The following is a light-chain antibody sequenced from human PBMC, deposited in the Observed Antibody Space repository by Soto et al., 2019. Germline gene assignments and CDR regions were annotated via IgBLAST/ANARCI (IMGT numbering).Light chain of an antibody. CDR2: EVS. CDR1: SSDVGGYNY. V-gene: IGLV2-14*01. J-gene: IGLJ3*02. CDR3: NSYTSSSPVV. Sequence: QSVLTQPASVSGSPGQSITISCTGTSSDVGGYNYVSWYQQHPGKAPKLMIYEVSNRPSGVSNRFSGSKSGNTASLTISGLQAADEADYYCNSYTSSSPVVFGGGTKLTVL.